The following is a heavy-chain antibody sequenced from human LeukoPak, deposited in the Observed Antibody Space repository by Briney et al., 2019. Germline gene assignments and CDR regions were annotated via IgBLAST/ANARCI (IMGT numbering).Heavy chain of an antibody. CDR1: GYTFTGYY. CDR3: ARVKGIFGVVFSFDY. D-gene: IGHD3-3*01. J-gene: IGHJ4*02. CDR2: INPNSGGT. V-gene: IGHV1-2*02. Sequence: ASLKLSCKASGYTFTGYYMHWVRQAPGQGLEWMGWINPNSGGTNYAQKFQGRVTMTRDTSISTAYMELSRLRSDDTAVYYCARVKGIFGVVFSFDYWGQGTLVTVSS.